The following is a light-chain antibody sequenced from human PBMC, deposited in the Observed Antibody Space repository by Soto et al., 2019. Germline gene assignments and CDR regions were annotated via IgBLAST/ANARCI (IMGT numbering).Light chain of an antibody. Sequence: QSALTQPPSASGSPGQSVTISCTGTSSDVGGYNYVSWYQQHPGKAPKLMICEVSKRPSGVPDRFSGSKSGNTASLTVSGLQAEDEADYYCSSYAGSNNVVFGGETKLTVL. CDR1: SSDVGGYNY. CDR2: EVS. J-gene: IGLJ2*01. V-gene: IGLV2-8*01. CDR3: SSYAGSNNVV.